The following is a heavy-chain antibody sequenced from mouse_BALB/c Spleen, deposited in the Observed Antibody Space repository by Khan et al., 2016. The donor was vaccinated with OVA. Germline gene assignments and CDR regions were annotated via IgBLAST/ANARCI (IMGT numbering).Heavy chain of an antibody. Sequence: QVQLKESGPGLVAPSQSLSITCTVSGSSSTSYGVSWARQTPGKGLEWRGVIWSDGNTNYHSSLKSRLTITKDNSKSQVLLKLNSLQTDDTATYYCAIIFYGYDWFAYWGQGTLVTVSA. V-gene: IGHV2-3*01. CDR1: GSSSTSYG. D-gene: IGHD2-2*01. CDR3: AIIFYGYDWFAY. CDR2: IWSDGNT. J-gene: IGHJ3*01.